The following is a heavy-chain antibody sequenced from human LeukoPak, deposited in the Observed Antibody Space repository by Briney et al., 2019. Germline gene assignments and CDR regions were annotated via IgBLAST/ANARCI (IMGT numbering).Heavy chain of an antibody. CDR3: AKAYYDFWSGPTLYYFDY. D-gene: IGHD3-3*01. J-gene: IGHJ4*02. V-gene: IGHV3-33*06. CDR2: IWYDGSNK. CDR1: GFTFSSYG. Sequence: PGRSLRLSCAASGFTFSSYGMHWVRQAPGKGLEWVAVIWYDGSNKYYADSVKGRFTIPRDNSKNTLYLQMNSLRAEGTAVYYCAKAYYDFWSGPTLYYFDYWGQGTLVTVSS.